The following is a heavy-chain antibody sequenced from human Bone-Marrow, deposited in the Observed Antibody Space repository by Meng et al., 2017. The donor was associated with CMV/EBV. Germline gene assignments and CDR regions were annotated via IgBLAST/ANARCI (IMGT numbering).Heavy chain of an antibody. J-gene: IGHJ4*01. CDR1: MASGSYF. CDR3: ARSYLGFGDLSDLLFDY. D-gene: IGHD3-10*01. CDR2: IYYSGKT. V-gene: IGHV4-31*02. Sequence: MASGSYFRNLIRQHPGTGLEWIGNIYYSGKTAYNPSLQSRLAISVDTSRNQFSLRLTSVTAADTAVYYCARSYLGFGDLSDLLFDYWGRGTLVTVSS.